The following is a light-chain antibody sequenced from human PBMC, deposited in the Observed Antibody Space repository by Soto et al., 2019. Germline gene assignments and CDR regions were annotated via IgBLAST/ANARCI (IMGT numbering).Light chain of an antibody. CDR1: QAISSNSNNKNF. Sequence: DIVMTQSPDSLAVSLGERATINCTSSQAISSNSNNKNFLAWYQQKPGQPPRLLIYWASTRKFGVPDRFTGSGSGTDFTLSISNLQAEDVAVYYCQQYYSAPRTFGQGTKVDIK. CDR3: QQYYSAPRT. CDR2: WAS. V-gene: IGKV4-1*01. J-gene: IGKJ1*01.